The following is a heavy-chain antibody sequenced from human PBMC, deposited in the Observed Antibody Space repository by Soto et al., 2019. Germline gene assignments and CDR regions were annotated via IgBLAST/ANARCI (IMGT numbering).Heavy chain of an antibody. CDR2: IKEDGSEY. Sequence: EMQLVDSGGGLVQPGDSLRLSCAASGFTFSIYWMAWVRQAPGKGLEWVANIKEDGSEYTYADSVRGRSTISRDNAKNSLYLQMNSLRVEDTAVYYWARESHYFAAWGQGTLVTVSS. J-gene: IGHJ4*02. D-gene: IGHD3-10*01. V-gene: IGHV3-7*04. CDR3: ARESHYFAA. CDR1: GFTFSIYW.